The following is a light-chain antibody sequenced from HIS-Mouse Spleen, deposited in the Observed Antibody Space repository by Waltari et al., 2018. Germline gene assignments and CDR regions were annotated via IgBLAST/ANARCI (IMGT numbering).Light chain of an antibody. J-gene: IGLJ2*01. Sequence: SYELTQPPSVSVSPGQTARITCSGDALPKKYAYWYQQKSGQAPVLVIYEDSKRPSGIPERVAGSSSGTMATLTSSGAQVEDEADYYWYSTDSSGNHRVFGGGTKLTVL. CDR1: ALPKKY. CDR2: EDS. CDR3: YSTDSSGNHRV. V-gene: IGLV3-10*01.